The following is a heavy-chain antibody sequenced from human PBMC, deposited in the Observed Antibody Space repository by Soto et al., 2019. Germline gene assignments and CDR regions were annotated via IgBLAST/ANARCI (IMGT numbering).Heavy chain of an antibody. CDR2: IVPSVDTT. D-gene: IGHD5-18*01. V-gene: IGHV1-69*18. CDR3: ARCPQPPDTADPYAVDV. CDR1: GGTFSRSG. J-gene: IGHJ6*02. Sequence: QVQLVQSGTEVKKPGASVKVSCKASGGTFSRSGFHWVRQAPGQGLEWMGMIVPSVDTTNYAQKFQARVTISADQFTSTVYMELRSPRSEDTAVYYCARCPQPPDTADPYAVDVWGQGTRAIVSS.